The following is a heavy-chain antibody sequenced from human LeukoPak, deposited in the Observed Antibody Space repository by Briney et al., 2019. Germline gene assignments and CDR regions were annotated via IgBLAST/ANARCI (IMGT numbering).Heavy chain of an antibody. V-gene: IGHV4-39*01. CDR2: IYYSGST. Sequence: SETLSLTCTVSGGSISSDSYYWAWIRQPPGKGLEWIASIYYSGSTYYNPSLKSRVTISVDTSRNQFSLKLSSVTAADTAVYYCASPAVAGLSEGYWGQGTLVIVSS. D-gene: IGHD6-19*01. J-gene: IGHJ4*02. CDR3: ASPAVAGLSEGY. CDR1: GGSISSDSYY.